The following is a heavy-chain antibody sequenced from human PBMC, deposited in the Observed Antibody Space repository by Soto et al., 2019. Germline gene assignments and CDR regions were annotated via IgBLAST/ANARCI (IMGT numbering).Heavy chain of an antibody. D-gene: IGHD3-16*01. CDR3: ANDRLRLGEPDGAFDI. Sequence: QVQLVESGGGVVQPGRSLRLSCAASGFTFSSYGMHWVRQAPGKGLEWVAVISYDGSNKYYADSVKGRFTISRDNSKNTLYLQMNSLRGEDTAVYYCANDRLRLGEPDGAFDIWGQGTMVTVSS. CDR1: GFTFSSYG. CDR2: ISYDGSNK. V-gene: IGHV3-30*18. J-gene: IGHJ3*02.